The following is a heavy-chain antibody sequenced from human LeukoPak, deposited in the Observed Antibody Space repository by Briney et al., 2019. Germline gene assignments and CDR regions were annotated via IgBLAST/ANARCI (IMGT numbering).Heavy chain of an antibody. J-gene: IGHJ4*01. CDR1: GFTFSSHT. D-gene: IGHD2-21*02. CDR3: ARDRGAYCGGDCYLGFDY. CDR2: IAGSSGYI. Sequence: GGSLRLSCAASGFTFSSHTMNWVHQAPGKGLEWVSSIAGSSGYISYADSVKGRFTISRDNAKKSLYLQMTSLTAEDTAVYYCARDRGAYCGGDCYLGFDYWGRGTLVTVSS. V-gene: IGHV3-21*01.